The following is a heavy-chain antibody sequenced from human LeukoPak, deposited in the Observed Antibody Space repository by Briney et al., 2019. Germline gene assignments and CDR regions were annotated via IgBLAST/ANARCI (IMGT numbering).Heavy chain of an antibody. CDR3: ARVDTVAYYFDY. D-gene: IGHD5-12*01. V-gene: IGHV1-8*01. CDR2: MNPNSGNT. J-gene: IGHJ4*02. Sequence: EASVKVSCKASGYTFTSYDINWVRQATGQGLGWMGWMNPNSGNTGYAQKFQGRVTMTRNTSISTAYMELSSLRSEDTAVYYCARVDTVAYYFDYWGQGTLVTVSS. CDR1: GYTFTSYD.